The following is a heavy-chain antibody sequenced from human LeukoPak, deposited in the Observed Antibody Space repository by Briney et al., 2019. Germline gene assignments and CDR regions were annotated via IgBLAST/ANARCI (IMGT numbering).Heavy chain of an antibody. J-gene: IGHJ6*02. Sequence: ASVKVSCKASGYTFTGYYMHWVRQAPGQGLEWMGWINPNSGGTNYAQKFQGRVTMTRDTSISTAYMELSRLRSDDTAVYYCARFTIQSYYYGMDVWGQGTTVTVSS. CDR2: INPNSGGT. D-gene: IGHD3-3*01. CDR3: ARFTIQSYYYGMDV. V-gene: IGHV1-2*02. CDR1: GYTFTGYY.